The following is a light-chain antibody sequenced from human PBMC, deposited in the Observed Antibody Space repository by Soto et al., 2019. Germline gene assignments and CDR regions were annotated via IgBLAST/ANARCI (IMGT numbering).Light chain of an antibody. J-gene: IGLJ1*01. CDR3: NSYAGSSNYV. CDR2: EVS. CDR1: SSDVGDYNY. Sequence: SALTQPASASGSPGQSVTISRTGTSSDVGDYNYVSWYQQHPGKAPKLMIYEVSKRPSGVPDRFSGSKSGSTASLTVSGLQAEDEADYFCNSYAGSSNYVFGTGTKVTVL. V-gene: IGLV2-8*01.